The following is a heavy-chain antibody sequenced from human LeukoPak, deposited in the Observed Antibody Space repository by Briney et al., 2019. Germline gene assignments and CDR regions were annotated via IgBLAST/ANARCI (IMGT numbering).Heavy chain of an antibody. D-gene: IGHD1-26*01. CDR1: GFTFSSFG. Sequence: GGSLRLSCAASGFTFSSFGMHWVRQAPGKGLEWVTVVLKDGTDKDYADSVKGRFTISRDNSKKTLYLQMNSLRAEDTAVYYCAMATWVGGLDYWGQGTLVTVSS. CDR3: AMATWVGGLDY. J-gene: IGHJ4*02. V-gene: IGHV3-30*19. CDR2: VLKDGTDK.